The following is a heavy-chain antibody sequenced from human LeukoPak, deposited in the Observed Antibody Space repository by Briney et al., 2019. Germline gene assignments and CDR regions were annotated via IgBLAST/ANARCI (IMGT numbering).Heavy chain of an antibody. D-gene: IGHD6-13*01. CDR3: ARGGAVAGIMDV. V-gene: IGHV3-74*01. CDR1: RFTFSSYW. Sequence: GGSLRLSCAASRFTFSSYWMHWVRQAPGKGLVWVSRINSDGSSTTYADSVKSRFTISRDNAKNTLYLQMNSLRAEDTAVYYCARGGAVAGIMDVWGKGTTVTVSS. CDR2: INSDGSST. J-gene: IGHJ6*04.